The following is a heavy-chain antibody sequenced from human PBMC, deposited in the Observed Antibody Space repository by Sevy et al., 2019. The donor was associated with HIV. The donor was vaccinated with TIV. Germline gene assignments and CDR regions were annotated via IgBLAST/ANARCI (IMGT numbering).Heavy chain of an antibody. V-gene: IGHV4-59*08. D-gene: IGHD1-26*01. J-gene: IGHJ4*02. Sequence: SETLSLTCTVSGGSITSLYWNWIRQPPGKGLEWGANIYYNGHIHYNPSLKSRATLSLDTSKNQFYLRLSSVTAADTAMYYCAGENAWGRGYSWGQGTLVTVSS. CDR3: AGENAWGRGYS. CDR2: IYYNGHI. CDR1: GGSITSLY.